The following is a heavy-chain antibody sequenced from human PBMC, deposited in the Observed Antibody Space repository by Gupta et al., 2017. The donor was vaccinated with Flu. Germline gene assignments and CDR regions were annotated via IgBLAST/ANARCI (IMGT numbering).Heavy chain of an antibody. CDR1: GDSINNNY. Sequence: QVQLQESGPGLVKPSETLSLTCTVSGDSINNNYWGWIRRSPGKGLEWVGYVHHSGSTKYNPSLESRVTMSMDTSKNHFSLKLTSVTAADTAVYYCTRGMYDSRGYSNAFDDWGQGTMVTVSS. CDR3: TRGMYDSRGYSNAFDD. D-gene: IGHD3-22*01. J-gene: IGHJ4*02. V-gene: IGHV4-59*12. CDR2: VHHSGST.